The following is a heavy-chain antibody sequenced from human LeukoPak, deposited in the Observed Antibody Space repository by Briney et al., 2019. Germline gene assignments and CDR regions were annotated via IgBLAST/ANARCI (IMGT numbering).Heavy chain of an antibody. CDR1: GFTFSSYW. CDR3: ARENSSGWYDWFDP. V-gene: IGHV3-74*01. J-gene: IGHJ5*02. Sequence: GGSLRLSCAASGFTFSSYWMHWVRQAPGKGLVWVSRINSDGSRTSYADSVKGRFTLSRDNAKNTLYLQMNSLRAEDTAVYYCARENSSGWYDWFDPWGQGTLVTVSS. CDR2: INSDGSRT. D-gene: IGHD6-19*01.